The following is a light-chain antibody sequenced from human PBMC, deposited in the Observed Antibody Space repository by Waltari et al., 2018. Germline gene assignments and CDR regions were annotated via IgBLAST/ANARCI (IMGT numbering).Light chain of an antibody. Sequence: QSVLTQPPSASGTPGQRVNISCSGSASNIGGNLVNWYQQLPGKAPKLLIYRSDLRPSGVPDRFSGSKSGTSASLAISGLQSEDEADYFCASWDDSMNGHWVFGGGTKVTVL. CDR3: ASWDDSMNGHWV. CDR2: RSD. CDR1: ASNIGGNL. V-gene: IGLV1-44*01. J-gene: IGLJ3*02.